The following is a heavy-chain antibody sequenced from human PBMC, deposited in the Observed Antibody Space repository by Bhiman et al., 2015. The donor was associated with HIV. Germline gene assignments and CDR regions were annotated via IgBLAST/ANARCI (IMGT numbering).Heavy chain of an antibody. Sequence: VQLVDSGGRVVQPGRSLRLSCEASGFTFSDYAMHWVRQAPGKGLEWVSSITSSSRYIQYADSVKGRFTISRDNAKNSLYLQMNSLRAEDTAVFYCARDRPYNWNWGGYFYGLDVWGQGTTVTVSS. V-gene: IGHV3-21*03. CDR3: ARDRPYNWNWGGYFYGLDV. CDR2: ITSSSRYI. CDR1: GFTFSDYA. D-gene: IGHD1-7*01. J-gene: IGHJ6*02.